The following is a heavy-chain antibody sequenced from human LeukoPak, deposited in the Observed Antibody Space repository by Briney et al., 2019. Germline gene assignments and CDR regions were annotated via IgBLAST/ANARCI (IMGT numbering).Heavy chain of an antibody. CDR3: AKRASDYYFDS. V-gene: IGHV3-23*01. Sequence: GGSLRLSCAASGFTSSTYGMSWVRQAPGKGLEWVSTISTTGDTTYYTDSVKGRFTISRDNSKNTVYLQMSSLRAEDTAVFYCAKRASDYYFDSWGQGTLVTVSS. CDR2: ISTTGDTT. D-gene: IGHD2-21*02. CDR1: GFTSSTYG. J-gene: IGHJ4*02.